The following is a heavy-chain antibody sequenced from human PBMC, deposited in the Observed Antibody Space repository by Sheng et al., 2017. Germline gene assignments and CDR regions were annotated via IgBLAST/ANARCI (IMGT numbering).Heavy chain of an antibody. D-gene: IGHD6-19*01. CDR2: ISWNSGSI. J-gene: IGHJ4*02. CDR3: AKVGTGGGSSGWLTD. CDR1: GFTFDDYA. V-gene: IGHV3-9*01. Sequence: EVQLVESGGGLVQPGRSLRLSCAASGFTFDDYAMHWVRQAPGKGLEWVSGISWNSGSIGYADSVKGRFTISRDNAKNSLYLQMNSLRAEDTALYYCAKVGTGGGSSGWLTDWGQGTLVTVSS.